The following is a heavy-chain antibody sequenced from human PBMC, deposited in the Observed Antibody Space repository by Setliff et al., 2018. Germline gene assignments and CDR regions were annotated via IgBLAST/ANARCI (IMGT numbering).Heavy chain of an antibody. V-gene: IGHV4-30-4*08. CDR2: IYHSGST. D-gene: IGHD3-22*01. J-gene: IGHJ4*02. Sequence: SETLSLTCTVSGDSISSGDYFWSWIRQPPGKGLEWIAYIYHSGSTYYNPSLKSRVSISVDTSKNQFSLKLSSVTAADTAVYYCARESRYYYDNLGTLDYWGQGTLVTVSS. CDR3: ARESRYYYDNLGTLDY. CDR1: GDSISSGDYF.